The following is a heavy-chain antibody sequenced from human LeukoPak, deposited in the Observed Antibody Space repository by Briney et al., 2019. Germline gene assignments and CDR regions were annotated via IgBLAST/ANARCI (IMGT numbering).Heavy chain of an antibody. CDR1: GDSTINYY. Sequence: SETLSLTCTVSGDSTINYYWSWIRQPPGKGLEWIGFIYYSGTTHYNPSLKSRVTMSVATSNNQFSLRLSSVTAADTAIYYCARHSGASPHYFDYWGQGALVTVSS. CDR2: IYYSGTT. D-gene: IGHD1-26*01. CDR3: ARHSGASPHYFDY. J-gene: IGHJ4*02. V-gene: IGHV4-59*08.